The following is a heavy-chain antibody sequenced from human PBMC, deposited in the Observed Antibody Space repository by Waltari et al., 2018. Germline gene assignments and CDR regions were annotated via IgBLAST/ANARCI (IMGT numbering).Heavy chain of an antibody. CDR3: ARDYVGALDY. D-gene: IGHD1-26*01. CDR2: IKQDVSEK. CDR1: GCTFSSYW. Sequence: EVQLVESGGGLVQPGGSLRLSCADSGCTFSSYWMRWVRQAPGKGLEWVANIKQDVSEKDYVDSVKGRFTISRYNAKNSLYLQINSLRAEDTAVYYCARDYVGALDYWGQGTLVTVSS. V-gene: IGHV3-7*01. J-gene: IGHJ4*02.